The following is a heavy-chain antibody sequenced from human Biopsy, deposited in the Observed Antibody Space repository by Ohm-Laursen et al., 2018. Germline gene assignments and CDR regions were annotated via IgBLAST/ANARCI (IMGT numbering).Heavy chain of an antibody. CDR2: IDVSDYNT. Sequence: SLRLSCAASGFTFHTYAMNWVRQAPGKGLEWVAHIDVSDYNTYYADSVRGRFTISRDNSKQMVHLEINSLTADDTAVYYCVKQWGGYNFDSWGPGNPGHRLL. D-gene: IGHD1-14*01. V-gene: IGHV3-23*01. CDR1: GFTFHTYA. CDR3: VKQWGGYNFDS. J-gene: IGHJ5*01.